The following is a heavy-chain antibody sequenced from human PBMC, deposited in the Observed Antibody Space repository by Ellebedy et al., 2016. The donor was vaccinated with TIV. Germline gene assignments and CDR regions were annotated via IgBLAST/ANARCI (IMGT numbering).Heavy chain of an antibody. V-gene: IGHV3-11*04. CDR2: ISGSGFTT. J-gene: IGHJ5*01. CDR3: ASQEGVTNNWFDS. Sequence: PGGSLRLSCAASGFTFSDYYMSWIRQAPGKGLEWLAYISGSGFTTFYADSVKGRVTISRDNANNLLYLQMDDLRVADTAVYYCASQEGVTNNWFDSWGQGTLVTVSS. D-gene: IGHD3-10*01. CDR1: GFTFSDYY.